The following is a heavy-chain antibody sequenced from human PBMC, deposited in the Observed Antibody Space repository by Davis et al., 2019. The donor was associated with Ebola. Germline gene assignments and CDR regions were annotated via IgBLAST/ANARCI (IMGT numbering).Heavy chain of an antibody. CDR2: SDYSGTA. CDR3: ARRGGDMATFDH. V-gene: IGHV4-59*08. J-gene: IGHJ4*02. Sequence: PSETLSLTCTVSDASISSYFWSWIRQPPGKGLEWIGYSDYSGTANFNPSLRGRVTISVDTSKNQFSLKLSSVTAADTAVYYCARRGGDMATFDHWGQGTLVTVSS. CDR1: DASISSYF. D-gene: IGHD5-24*01.